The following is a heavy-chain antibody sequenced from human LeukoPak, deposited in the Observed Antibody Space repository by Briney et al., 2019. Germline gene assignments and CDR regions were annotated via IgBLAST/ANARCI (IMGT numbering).Heavy chain of an antibody. D-gene: IGHD3-3*01. CDR2: IYHSGST. V-gene: IGHV4-4*02. CDR1: GGSISSSNW. CDR3: ARDAGYYDFWSGYSLLL. Sequence: PSETLSLTCAVSGGSISSSNWWSWVRQPPGKGLEWIGEIYHSGSTNYNPSLKSRVTISVDKSKNQFSLKLSSVTAADTAVYYCARDAGYYDFWSGYSLLLWGQGTLSPSPQ. J-gene: IGHJ4*02.